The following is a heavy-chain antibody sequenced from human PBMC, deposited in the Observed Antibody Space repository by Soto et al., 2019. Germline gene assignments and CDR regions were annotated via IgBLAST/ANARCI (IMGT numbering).Heavy chain of an antibody. CDR2: IYHSGST. J-gene: IGHJ5*02. CDR3: ARDNSNNWFDP. Sequence: SETLSLTCCVSVYSISSGYYWGCIRQPPGKGLEWIGSIYHSGSTYYNPSLKSRVTISVDTSKNQFSLKLSSVTAADTAVYYCARDNSNNWFDPWGQGTLVTVSS. CDR1: VYSISSGYY. V-gene: IGHV4-38-2*02.